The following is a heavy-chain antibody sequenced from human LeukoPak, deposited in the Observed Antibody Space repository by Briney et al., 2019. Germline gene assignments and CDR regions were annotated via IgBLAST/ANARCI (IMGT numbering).Heavy chain of an antibody. Sequence: ASVKVSCKASGYTFTSYAMNWVRQAPGQGLEWMGWINTNTGNPTYAQGFTGRFVFSLDTSVSTAYLQISSLKAEDTAVYYCARGYYSSTSCYTGVDYWGQGTLVTVSS. V-gene: IGHV7-4-1*02. CDR2: INTNTGNP. J-gene: IGHJ4*02. CDR1: GYTFTSYA. CDR3: ARGYYSSTSCYTGVDY. D-gene: IGHD2-2*02.